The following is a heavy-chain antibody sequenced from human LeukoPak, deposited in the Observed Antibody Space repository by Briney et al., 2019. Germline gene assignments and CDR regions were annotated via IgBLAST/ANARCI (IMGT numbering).Heavy chain of an antibody. V-gene: IGHV1-8*01. Sequence: GASVTVSLKSSVYTFTIYDINWVRQATGQGLEWMGWMNPNSGNTGYAQKFQGRVTMTRNTSISTAYMELSSLRSEDTAVYYCARGPWSYDFWSGYHFDYWGQGTLVTVSS. CDR3: ARGPWSYDFWSGYHFDY. CDR1: VYTFTIYD. J-gene: IGHJ4*02. CDR2: MNPNSGNT. D-gene: IGHD3-3*01.